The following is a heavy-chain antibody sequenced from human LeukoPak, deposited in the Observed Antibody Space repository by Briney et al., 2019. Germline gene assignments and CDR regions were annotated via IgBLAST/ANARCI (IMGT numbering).Heavy chain of an antibody. CDR2: ISETSSYI. J-gene: IGHJ4*02. Sequence: GGSLRLSCAASGFTFSSYTMNWVRQAPGKGLEWVSCISETSSYIYYADSVKGRFTISRDNAKNSLYLQMNSLRAEDTAVYYCAKSLGGYSDRFGDWGQGTLVTVSS. CDR1: GFTFSSYT. D-gene: IGHD3-9*01. CDR3: AKSLGGYSDRFGD. V-gene: IGHV3-21*01.